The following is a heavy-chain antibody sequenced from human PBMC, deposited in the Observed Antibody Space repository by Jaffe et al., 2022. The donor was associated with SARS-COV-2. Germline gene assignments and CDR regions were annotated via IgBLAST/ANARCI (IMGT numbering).Heavy chain of an antibody. CDR1: GFTFSSYS. CDR3: ARTSGWYEEGYYFDY. V-gene: IGHV3-48*02. D-gene: IGHD6-19*01. Sequence: EVQLVESGGGLVQPGGSLRLSCAASGFTFSSYSMNWVRQAPGKGLEWVSYISSSSSTIYYADSVKGRFTISRDNAKNSLYLQMNSLRDEDTAVYYCARTSGWYEEGYYFDYWGQGTLVTVSS. CDR2: ISSSSSTI. J-gene: IGHJ4*02.